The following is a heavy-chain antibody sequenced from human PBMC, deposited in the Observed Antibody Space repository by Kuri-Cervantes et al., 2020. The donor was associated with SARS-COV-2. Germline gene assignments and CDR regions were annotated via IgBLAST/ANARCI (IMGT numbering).Heavy chain of an antibody. CDR2: IYYSGSA. V-gene: IGHV4-30-4*08. CDR1: GGPLRSGDYY. CDR3: ARDSAVSIFGVVNWFDP. J-gene: IGHJ5*02. D-gene: IGHD3-3*01. Sequence: SETRSLTGTVSGGPLRSGDYYWTWVRQPPGKGLGWIGNIYYSGSASYNPSLKSRLTFSIDMSKSQFCLKLNSVTAADTAVYYCARDSAVSIFGVVNWFDPWGQGTLVTVSS.